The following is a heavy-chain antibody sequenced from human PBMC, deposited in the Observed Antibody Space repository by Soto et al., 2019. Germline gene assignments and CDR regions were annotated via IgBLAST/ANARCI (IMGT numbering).Heavy chain of an antibody. J-gene: IGHJ6*02. CDR3: ARGSGCSGVSCYYGLDV. CDR1: GGSISSHY. V-gene: IGHV4-59*11. D-gene: IGHD2-15*01. CDR2: LYYSGST. Sequence: SETLSLTCTVSGGSISSHYWSWIRQPPGKGLEWIGYLYYSGSTDYNPSLRSRVTISVDTSKTQFSLKLSSVTAADRAVYYCARGSGCSGVSCYYGLDVWGQGTTVTVSS.